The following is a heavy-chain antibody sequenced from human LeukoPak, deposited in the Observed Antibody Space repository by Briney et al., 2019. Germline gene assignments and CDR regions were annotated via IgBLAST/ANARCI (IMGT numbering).Heavy chain of an antibody. V-gene: IGHV3-9*01. J-gene: IGHJ4*02. D-gene: IGHD6-19*01. CDR2: ISWNSGSI. CDR1: GFTFDDYT. Sequence: GRSLRLSCAASGFTFDDYTMHWVRQAPGKGLEWVSGISWNSGSIGYADSVKGRFTISKDNAKNSLYLQMNSLRAEDTALYYCAKDTRAVAGGGFDYWGQGTLVTVSS. CDR3: AKDTRAVAGGGFDY.